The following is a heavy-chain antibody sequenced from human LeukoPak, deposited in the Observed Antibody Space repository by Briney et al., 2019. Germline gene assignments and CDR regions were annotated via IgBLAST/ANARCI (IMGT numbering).Heavy chain of an antibody. V-gene: IGHV4-59*12. CDR2: IYYSGST. CDR3: ARDRLFYYYDSSAPRHFDY. Sequence: SETLSLTCAVYGGSFSSYYWRWIRQPPGKGLEWVGYIYYSGSTNYNPSLKRRVTISVDTSKNQFSLKLSSVTAADTAVYYCARDRLFYYYDSSAPRHFDYWGQGTLVTVSS. CDR1: GGSFSSYY. D-gene: IGHD3-22*01. J-gene: IGHJ4*02.